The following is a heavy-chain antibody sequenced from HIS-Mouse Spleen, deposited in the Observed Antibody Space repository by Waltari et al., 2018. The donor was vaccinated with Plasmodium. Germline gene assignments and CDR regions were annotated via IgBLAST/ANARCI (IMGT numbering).Heavy chain of an antibody. J-gene: IGHJ4*02. CDR3: ARGPGYSSGWYYFDY. D-gene: IGHD6-19*01. CDR1: GGSFSGYF. CDR2: INHSGST. Sequence: QVQLQPWGAGLLKPSEPLSLTRAVSGGSFSGYFCSWIRQPPGKGLEWIGEINHSGSTNYNPSLKRRVTISVDTSKNQFSLKLSSVTAADTAVYYCARGPGYSSGWYYFDYWGQGTLVTVSS. V-gene: IGHV4-34*01.